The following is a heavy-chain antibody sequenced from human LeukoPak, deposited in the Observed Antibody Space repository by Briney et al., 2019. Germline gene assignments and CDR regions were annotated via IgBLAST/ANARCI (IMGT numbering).Heavy chain of an antibody. CDR3: AREVGGWSRAFDY. D-gene: IGHD3-16*01. J-gene: IGHJ4*02. CDR2: ISYDGSNK. CDR1: GFTFSSYA. V-gene: IGHV3-30-3*01. Sequence: PGGSLRLSCAASGFTFSSYAMHWVRQAPGKGLEWVAVISYDGSNKYYADSVKGRFTISRDNSKNTLYLQMNSLRAEDTAVYYCAREVGGWSRAFDYWGQGTLVTVSS.